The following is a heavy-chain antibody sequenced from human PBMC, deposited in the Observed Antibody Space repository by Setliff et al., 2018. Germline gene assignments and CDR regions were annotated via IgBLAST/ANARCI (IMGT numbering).Heavy chain of an antibody. D-gene: IGHD3-22*01. CDR1: GGTFSSYA. V-gene: IGHV1-69*10. J-gene: IGHJ4*02. CDR2: IIPILGIA. Sequence: SVKVSCKASGGTFSSYAISWVRQAPGQGLEWMGGIIPILGIANYAQKFQGRVTITADKSTSTAHMELSSLRSEDTAVYYCARGTPSRYYYDSSGYYYIDYWGQGTLVTVSS. CDR3: ARGTPSRYYYDSSGYYYIDY.